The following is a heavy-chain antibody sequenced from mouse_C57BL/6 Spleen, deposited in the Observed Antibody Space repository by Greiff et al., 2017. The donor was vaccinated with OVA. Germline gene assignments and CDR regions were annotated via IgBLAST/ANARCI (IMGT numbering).Heavy chain of an antibody. V-gene: IGHV2-9-1*01. D-gene: IGHD1-1*01. CDR2: IWPGGGT. CDR3: ARDYYGSWGYFDV. CDR1: GFSLTSYA. J-gene: IGHJ1*03. Sequence: VKLVESGPGLVAPSQSLSITCTVSGFSLTSYAISWVRQPPGKGLEWLGVIWPGGGTNYNSALKSRLSISKDNSKSQVFLKMNSLPTDYTSRYYCARDYYGSWGYFDVWGTVTTVTVSS.